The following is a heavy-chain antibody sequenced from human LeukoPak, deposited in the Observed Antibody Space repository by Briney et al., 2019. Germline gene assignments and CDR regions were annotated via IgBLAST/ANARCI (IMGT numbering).Heavy chain of an antibody. V-gene: IGHV3-30*04. CDR1: GFTFSTYA. Sequence: GGSLRLSCAASGFTFSTYAMHWVRQAPGKGLEWVAVISYDGSNKYYADSVKGRFTISRDNSKHTMYLQMNSLRAEDTAVYYCARPPLSLGIAVAGFGYWGQGTLVTVSS. D-gene: IGHD6-19*01. CDR2: ISYDGSNK. CDR3: ARPPLSLGIAVAGFGY. J-gene: IGHJ4*02.